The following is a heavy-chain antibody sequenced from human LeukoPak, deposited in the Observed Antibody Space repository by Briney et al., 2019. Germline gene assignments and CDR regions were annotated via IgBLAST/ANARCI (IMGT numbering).Heavy chain of an antibody. J-gene: IGHJ4*02. Sequence: PSETLSLTCAVYGGSFSGYYWSWIRQPPGKGLEWIGYIYYSGSTNYNPSLKSRVTISVDTSKNQFSLKLSSVTAADTAVYYCARASDYYDSSGYFDYWGQGTLVTVSS. D-gene: IGHD3-22*01. V-gene: IGHV4-59*01. CDR2: IYYSGST. CDR1: GGSFSGYY. CDR3: ARASDYYDSSGYFDY.